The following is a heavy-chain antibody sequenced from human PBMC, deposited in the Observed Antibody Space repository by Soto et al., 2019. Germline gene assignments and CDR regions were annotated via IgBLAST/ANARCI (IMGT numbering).Heavy chain of an antibody. Sequence: SETLSLTCAVYGGSFSGYYWSWIRQPPGKGLEWIGQIFHGGSTNYSPSLKSRVTISVDTSKNLFSLELTSVTAADTAVYYCARPHYDSNTFYSFFDYWGQGTLVAVSS. J-gene: IGHJ4*02. V-gene: IGHV4-34*12. CDR3: ARPHYDSNTFYSFFDY. CDR1: GGSFSGYY. CDR2: IFHGGST. D-gene: IGHD3-22*01.